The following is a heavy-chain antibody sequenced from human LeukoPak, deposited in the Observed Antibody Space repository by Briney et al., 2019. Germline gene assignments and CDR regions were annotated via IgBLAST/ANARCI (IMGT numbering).Heavy chain of an antibody. CDR1: GFTFSDYH. Sequence: GGSLRLSCVASGFTFSDYHMTWIRQAPGKGLEWVSYISGSSIYTRYADSVKGRFTISRDNAKNSLYLQMNSLRAEDTALYYCVGDISGYYFDYWGQGTLVTVSS. CDR2: ISGSSIYT. V-gene: IGHV3-11*05. CDR3: VGDISGYYFDY. J-gene: IGHJ4*02. D-gene: IGHD3-22*01.